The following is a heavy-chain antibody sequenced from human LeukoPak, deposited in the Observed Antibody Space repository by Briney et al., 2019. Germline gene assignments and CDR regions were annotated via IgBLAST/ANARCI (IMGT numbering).Heavy chain of an antibody. Sequence: SQTLSLTCTVSGGSISSGSYYWSWIRQPAGKGLEWIGRIYTSGSTNYNPSLKSRVTISVDTSKNQFSLRLSSVTAADTAVYYCAGAFDIWGQGIMVTVSS. V-gene: IGHV4-61*02. CDR3: AGAFDI. CDR2: IYTSGST. J-gene: IGHJ3*02. CDR1: GGSISSGSYY.